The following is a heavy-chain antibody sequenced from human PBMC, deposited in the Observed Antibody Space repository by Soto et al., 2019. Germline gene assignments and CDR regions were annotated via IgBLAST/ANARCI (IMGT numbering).Heavy chain of an antibody. CDR1: GGSISSSSYY. CDR2: IYYSENT. V-gene: IGHV4-39*01. D-gene: IGHD4-17*01. J-gene: IGHJ4*02. Sequence: SETLSLTCTVSGGSISSSSYYWXWIRQPPGKGLEWIGNIYYSENTYYNPSLKSRVTISVDTSKNQFSLRLTSVTAADTAVYYCATHPPYGPLDHWGQGTLVTVSS. CDR3: ATHPPYGPLDH.